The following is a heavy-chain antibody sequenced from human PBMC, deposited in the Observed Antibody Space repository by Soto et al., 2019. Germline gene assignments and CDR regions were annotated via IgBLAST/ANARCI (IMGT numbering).Heavy chain of an antibody. CDR3: ARDRYGSGSPIE. CDR2: INSDGSST. V-gene: IGHV3-74*01. J-gene: IGHJ4*02. D-gene: IGHD3-10*01. CDR1: GFTFSSYW. Sequence: EVQLVESGGGLVQPGGSLRLSCAASGFTFSSYWMHWVRQAPGKGLVWVSRINSDGSSTSHADSVKGRFTISRDNAKNTLYLRMNSLRAEDTAVYYCARDRYGSGSPIEWGQGTLVTVSS.